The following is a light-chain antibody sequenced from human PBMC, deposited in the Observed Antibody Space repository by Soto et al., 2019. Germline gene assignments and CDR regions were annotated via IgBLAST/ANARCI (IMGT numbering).Light chain of an antibody. J-gene: IGLJ2*01. Sequence: SYELTQSPSVSVAPGKTARITCGGNNIGSKSVHWYQQKPGQAPVVVINYDSDRPSGIPERFSGSNSGNTATLTISRVEAGDEADYYCQVWDSSSDYVVFGGGTKVTVL. V-gene: IGLV3-21*04. CDR3: QVWDSSSDYVV. CDR1: NIGSKS. CDR2: YDS.